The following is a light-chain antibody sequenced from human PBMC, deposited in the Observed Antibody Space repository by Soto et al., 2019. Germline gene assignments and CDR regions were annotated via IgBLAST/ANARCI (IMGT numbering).Light chain of an antibody. V-gene: IGKV3-15*01. CDR2: DAS. CDR1: QSVHSA. Sequence: DIVMTQSPATLSVSPGEGATLSCRASQSVHSALAWYQQRPGQTPRLLIYDASTRATGIPDRFSGSGSGTEFTLTISSLQSEDFAIYYCQQYGTWPPLTFGGGTQVEIK. J-gene: IGKJ4*01. CDR3: QQYGTWPPLT.